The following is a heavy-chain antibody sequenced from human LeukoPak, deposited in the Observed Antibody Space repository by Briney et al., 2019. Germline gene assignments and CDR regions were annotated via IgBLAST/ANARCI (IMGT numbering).Heavy chain of an antibody. CDR1: GYSISSGYY. J-gene: IGHJ4*02. V-gene: IGHV4-38-2*02. D-gene: IGHD2-2*01. CDR2: IYHSGST. Sequence: SETLSLTCTVSGYSISSGYYWGWIRQPPGKGLEWIGSIYHSGSTNYNPSLKSRVTISVDTSKNQFSLKLSSVTAADTAVYYCAREPVVVPAAFDYWGQGTLVTVSS. CDR3: AREPVVVPAAFDY.